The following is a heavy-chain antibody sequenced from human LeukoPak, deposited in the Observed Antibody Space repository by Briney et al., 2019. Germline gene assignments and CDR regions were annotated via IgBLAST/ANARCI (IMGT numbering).Heavy chain of an antibody. J-gene: IGHJ3*02. D-gene: IGHD3-22*01. CDR2: IYPGDSDT. V-gene: IGHV5-51*01. CDR3: AKQASNYYDRNDAFDI. Sequence: GESLKISCKGSGYSFTSYWIGWVRQMPGKGLEWMGIIYPGDSDTRYSPSFQGQVTIPADKSISTAYLQWSSLKASDTAMYYCAKQASNYYDRNDAFDIWGQGTMVTVSS. CDR1: GYSFTSYW.